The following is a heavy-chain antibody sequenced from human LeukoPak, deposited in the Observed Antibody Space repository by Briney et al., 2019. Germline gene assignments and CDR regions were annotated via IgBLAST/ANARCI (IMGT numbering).Heavy chain of an antibody. CDR1: GGSISGYF. CDR2: IYYTGNT. V-gene: IGHV4-59*01. Sequence: SETLSLTCTVSGGSISGYFWTWIRQPPGKGLEWIGYIYYTGNTNYNPSLKSRVTISIDTSKNHFSLNVDSVTAADAAVYYCVRSKSGAYGWFDPWGPGTLVTVSS. D-gene: IGHD2-15*01. J-gene: IGHJ5*02. CDR3: VRSKSGAYGWFDP.